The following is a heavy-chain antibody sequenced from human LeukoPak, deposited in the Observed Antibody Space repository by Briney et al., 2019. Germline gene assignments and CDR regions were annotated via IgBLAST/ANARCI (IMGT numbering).Heavy chain of an antibody. D-gene: IGHD3-10*01. Sequence: ASVKVSCKASGYTFTGYYMHWVRQAPGQGLEWMGWINPNSGGTNYAQDFHGRVTMTRDTSISTAYMELSRLRSDDTAVYYCARAQYYYPHHYYVYWGQGTLVTVSS. J-gene: IGHJ4*02. CDR3: ARAQYYYPHHYYVY. CDR1: GYTFTGYY. V-gene: IGHV1-2*02. CDR2: INPNSGGT.